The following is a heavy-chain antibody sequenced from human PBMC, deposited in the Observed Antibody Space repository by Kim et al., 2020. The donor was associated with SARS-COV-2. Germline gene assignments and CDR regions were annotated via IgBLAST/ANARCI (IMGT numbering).Heavy chain of an antibody. D-gene: IGHD3-10*01. CDR2: IYYSGST. J-gene: IGHJ4*02. V-gene: IGHV4-31*03. Sequence: SETLSLTCTVSGGSISSGGYYWSWIRQHPGKGLEWIGYIYYSGSTYYNPSLKSRVTISVDTSKNQFSLKLSSVTAADTAVYYCARVRGVPPAIDYWGQGTLVTVSS. CDR1: GGSISSGGYY. CDR3: ARVRGVPPAIDY.